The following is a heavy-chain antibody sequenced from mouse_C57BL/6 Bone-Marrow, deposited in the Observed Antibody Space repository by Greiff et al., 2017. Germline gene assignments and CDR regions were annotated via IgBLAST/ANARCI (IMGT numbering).Heavy chain of an antibody. J-gene: IGHJ1*03. CDR1: GYTFTSYG. Sequence: QVQLQQSGAELARPGASVTLSCKASGYTFTSYGLSWVKQRTGQGLEWIGEIYPRSGNTYYNEKFKGKATLTADKSSSTAYMELRSLTSEDSAVYFCARSTMITRGYFDVWGTGTTDTVSS. CDR3: ARSTMITRGYFDV. D-gene: IGHD2-4*01. CDR2: IYPRSGNT. V-gene: IGHV1-81*01.